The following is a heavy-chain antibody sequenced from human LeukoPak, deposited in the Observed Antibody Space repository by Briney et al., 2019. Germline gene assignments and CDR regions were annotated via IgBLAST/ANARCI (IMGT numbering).Heavy chain of an antibody. V-gene: IGHV1-2*06. CDR3: ARGFSSGRFGFDI. D-gene: IGHD6-19*01. J-gene: IGHJ3*02. CDR1: GYTFRYYF. Sequence: ASVKVSCKASGYTFRYYFMFWVRQAPGQGLEWMGRINPNSGGTKYAQKFQGRVTMTRDTSISTAYMELSGLRSDDAAVFYCARGFSSGRFGFDIWGPGTVVAVSS. CDR2: INPNSGGT.